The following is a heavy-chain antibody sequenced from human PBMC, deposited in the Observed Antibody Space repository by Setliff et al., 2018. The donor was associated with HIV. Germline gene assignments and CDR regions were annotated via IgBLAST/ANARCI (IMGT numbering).Heavy chain of an antibody. CDR2: INHSGTT. D-gene: IGHD2-15*01. CDR1: GGSFSGYY. V-gene: IGHV4-34*01. Sequence: SETLSLTCAVYGGSFSGYYWSWIRQPPGKGLEWIGEINHSGTTNYNPSLKSRVTISVDTSKNQFSLKLSSVTAADTAVYYCATVEVVTQIDCFDYWGQGTLVTVSS. CDR3: ATVEVVTQIDCFDY. J-gene: IGHJ4*02.